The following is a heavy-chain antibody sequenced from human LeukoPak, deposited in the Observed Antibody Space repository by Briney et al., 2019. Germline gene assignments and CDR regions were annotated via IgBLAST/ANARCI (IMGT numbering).Heavy chain of an antibody. CDR2: INHSGST. D-gene: IGHD2-8*01. V-gene: IGHV4-34*01. CDR1: GGSFSGYY. CDR3: ARGRWSDRYFSPRGYCTNGVCPGYFDY. J-gene: IGHJ4*02. Sequence: SETLSLTCAVYGGSFSGYYWSWIRQPPGKGLEWIGEINHSGSTNYNPSLKSRVTISVDTSKNQFSLKLSSVTAADTAVYYCARGRWSDRYFSPRGYCTNGVCPGYFDYWGQGTLVTVSS.